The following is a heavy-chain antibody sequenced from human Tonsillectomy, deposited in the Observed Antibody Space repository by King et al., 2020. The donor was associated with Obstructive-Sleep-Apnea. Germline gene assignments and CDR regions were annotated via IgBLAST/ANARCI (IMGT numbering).Heavy chain of an antibody. V-gene: IGHV5-51*01. CDR3: ARQVDTRPHYYLAD. J-gene: IGHJ4*02. CDR2: IYPGDSHP. CDR1: GCTFARNW. Sequence: QLVQSGAEVKEPGESLKISCKASGCTFARNWIGWGRQMPGKGLDWMGIIYPGDSHPRYNPSFQGQVTISADKSISTAYLQWSSLKASDTAIYYCARQVDTRPHYYLADWGPGTLVTVSS. D-gene: IGHD3-10*01.